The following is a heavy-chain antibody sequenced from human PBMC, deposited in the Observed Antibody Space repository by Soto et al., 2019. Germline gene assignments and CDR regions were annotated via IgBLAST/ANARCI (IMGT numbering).Heavy chain of an antibody. J-gene: IGHJ4*02. CDR2: IWNDGNNK. V-gene: IGHV3-33*01. CDR1: GFTFNTYG. Sequence: QVQLLESGGGVVQPGRSLRLSCAASGFTFNTYGMHWVRQAPGKGLEWVAIIWNDGNNKYYADSVKGRFTISRDNSKNPLYLQMDSLRDEASAVYYCARDGPHPSGSPLDYWGQGTLITVSS. CDR3: ARDGPHPSGSPLDY. D-gene: IGHD2-15*01.